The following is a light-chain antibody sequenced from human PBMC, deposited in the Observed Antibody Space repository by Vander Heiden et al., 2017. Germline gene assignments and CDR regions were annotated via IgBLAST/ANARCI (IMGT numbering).Light chain of an antibody. CDR3: QSYDSSLSGNVV. J-gene: IGLJ2*01. CDR2: GNS. CDR1: SSNIGAGYD. Sequence: QSVLPQPPSVSGAPGQRVTISCTGSSSNIGAGYDVHWYQQLPGTAPKLLIYGNSNRPSGGPDRFSGSKSGTSASLAITGLQAEDEADYYCQSYDSSLSGNVVFGGGTKLTVL. V-gene: IGLV1-40*01.